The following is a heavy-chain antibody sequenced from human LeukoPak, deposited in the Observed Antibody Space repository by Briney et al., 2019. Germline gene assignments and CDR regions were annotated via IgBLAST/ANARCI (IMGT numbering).Heavy chain of an antibody. CDR3: ARSIAVTLPDY. CDR1: GFTFSSHA. Sequence: GGSLRLSCTPSGFTFSSHAMSWVRQAPGKGLEWVSAMSSTSGHKYYADSVKGRFTISRDNAKNSLYLQMDSLRAEDTAVYYCARSIAVTLPDYWGQGTLVTVSS. CDR2: MSSTSGHK. J-gene: IGHJ4*02. V-gene: IGHV3-21*01. D-gene: IGHD6-19*01.